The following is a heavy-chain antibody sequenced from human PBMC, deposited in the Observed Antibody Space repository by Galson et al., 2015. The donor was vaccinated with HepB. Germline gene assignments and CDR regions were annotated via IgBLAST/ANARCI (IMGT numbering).Heavy chain of an antibody. D-gene: IGHD5-18*01. V-gene: IGHV3-33*08. Sequence: SLRLSCAASGFTFSSYGMHWVRQAPGKGLEWVAVIWYDGSKKYYADSVKGRFTISRDNSKDMLYLQMNTLRAEDTAVYYCARDFVPRGYNYGYILDYWGQGTLVTVSS. CDR2: IWYDGSKK. J-gene: IGHJ4*02. CDR3: ARDFVPRGYNYGYILDY. CDR1: GFTFSSYG.